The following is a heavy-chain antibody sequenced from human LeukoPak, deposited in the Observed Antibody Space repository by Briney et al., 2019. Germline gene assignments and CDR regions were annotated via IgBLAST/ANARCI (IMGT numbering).Heavy chain of an antibody. CDR2: ISSSGSTI. CDR3: ARDMDDFWSGYGPY. D-gene: IGHD3-3*01. Sequence: GSLRLSCAASGFTFSDYYMSWIRPAPGKGLEGVLYISSSGSTIYYADPVKGRFTISRDNAKNSLYLQMNSLRAEDTAVYYCARDMDDFWSGYGPYWGQGTLVTVSS. V-gene: IGHV3-11*01. CDR1: GFTFSDYY. J-gene: IGHJ4*02.